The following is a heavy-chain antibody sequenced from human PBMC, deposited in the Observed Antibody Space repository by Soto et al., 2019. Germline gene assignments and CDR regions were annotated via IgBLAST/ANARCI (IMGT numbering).Heavy chain of an antibody. J-gene: IGHJ6*02. Sequence: EVQLLESGGGLVQPGGSLRLSCAASGFTFSSYAMSWVRQAPGKGLEWVSAISGSGGSTYYADSVKGRFTISRDNSKNTLYLQMNSLRAEDTAVYYCANGYSYGYYYYYGMDVWGHGTTVTVSS. D-gene: IGHD5-18*01. V-gene: IGHV3-23*01. CDR3: ANGYSYGYYYYYGMDV. CDR1: GFTFSSYA. CDR2: ISGSGGST.